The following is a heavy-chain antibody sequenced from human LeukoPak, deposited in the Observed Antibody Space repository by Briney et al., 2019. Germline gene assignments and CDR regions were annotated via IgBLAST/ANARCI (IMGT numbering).Heavy chain of an antibody. D-gene: IGHD3-22*01. CDR3: ARDHGPYYYDSSGYYY. J-gene: IGHJ4*02. V-gene: IGHV3-74*01. Sequence: AGSLRLSCAASGFTFSSYWMHWVRHAPGKGLVWVSRINSDGSSTSYADSVKGRFTISRDNAKNTLYLQMNSLRAEDTAVYYCARDHGPYYYDSSGYYYWGQGTLVTVSS. CDR1: GFTFSSYW. CDR2: INSDGSST.